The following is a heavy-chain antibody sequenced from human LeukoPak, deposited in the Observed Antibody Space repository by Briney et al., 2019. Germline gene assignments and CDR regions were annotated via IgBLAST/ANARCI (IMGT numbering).Heavy chain of an antibody. D-gene: IGHD2/OR15-2a*01. CDR1: GFTFSTYN. CDR2: IKSKTDGGTT. CDR3: TTLLLNRARDWYFDL. Sequence: GGSLRLSCAASGFTFSTYNMNWVRQAPGKGLEWVGRIKSKTDGGTTDYAAPVKGRFTISRDDSKNTLYLQMNSLKTEDTAVYYCTTLLLNRARDWYFDLWGRGTLVTVSS. J-gene: IGHJ2*01. V-gene: IGHV3-15*01.